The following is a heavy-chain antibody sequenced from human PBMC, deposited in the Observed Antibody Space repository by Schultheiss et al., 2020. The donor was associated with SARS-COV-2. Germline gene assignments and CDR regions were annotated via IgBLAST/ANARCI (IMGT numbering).Heavy chain of an antibody. CDR3: ARSRTPVPLY. J-gene: IGHJ4*02. V-gene: IGHV4-59*08. D-gene: IGHD4-23*01. CDR1: GFTFSSYA. CDR2: IYYSGST. Sequence: GSLRLSCAASGFTFSSYAMSWIRQPPGKGLEWIGYIYYSGSTNYNPSLKSRGTISVDTSKNQFSLKLSSVTAADTAVYYCARSRTPVPLYWGQGTLVTVSS.